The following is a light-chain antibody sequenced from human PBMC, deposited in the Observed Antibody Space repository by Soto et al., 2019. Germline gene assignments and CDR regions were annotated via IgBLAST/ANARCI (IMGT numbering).Light chain of an antibody. Sequence: EIVMTQSPVTLSVSPGERATLSCRASQSVSSNLAWDQQKCGQAPRLLIYGASTRATGIPARFSGNGSGTEFTLTISSLQSEDFAIYYCQQYTNWPPYTFGQGTKLEIK. CDR1: QSVSSN. J-gene: IGKJ2*01. CDR2: GAS. CDR3: QQYTNWPPYT. V-gene: IGKV3-15*01.